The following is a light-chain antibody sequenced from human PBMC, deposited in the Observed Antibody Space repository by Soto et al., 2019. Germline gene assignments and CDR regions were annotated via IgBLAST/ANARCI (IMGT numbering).Light chain of an antibody. V-gene: IGKV3-15*01. CDR3: QQYDNWPPLT. Sequence: EIVMTQSPATLSLSPGERATLSCRASQSVSSNLAWYQQKPGQAPRLLIYGASTRATGVPARFSGSGSVTEFTLTVRTLQSEDFAVYYCQQYDNWPPLTLGGGTKVDIK. CDR2: GAS. CDR1: QSVSSN. J-gene: IGKJ4*01.